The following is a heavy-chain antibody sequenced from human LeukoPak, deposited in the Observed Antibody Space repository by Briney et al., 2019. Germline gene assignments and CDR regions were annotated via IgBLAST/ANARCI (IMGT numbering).Heavy chain of an antibody. V-gene: IGHV1-2*02. CDR1: GYTFTGYY. CDR2: INPNSGGT. J-gene: IGHJ6*02. CDR3: AREGGYCSGGSCYSRVYYGMDV. Sequence: ASVKVSCKSSGYTFTGYYMRWVRQAPGQGLEWMGWINPNSGGTNYAQKFQGRVTMTRDTSISTAYMELSRLRSDDTAVYYCAREGGYCSGGSCYSRVYYGMDVWGQGTTVTVSS. D-gene: IGHD2-15*01.